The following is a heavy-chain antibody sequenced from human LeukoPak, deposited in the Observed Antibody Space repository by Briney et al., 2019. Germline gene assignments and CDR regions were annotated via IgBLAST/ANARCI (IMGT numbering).Heavy chain of an antibody. V-gene: IGHV3-7*01. CDR1: GFTFSNFW. D-gene: IGHD2-2*01. CDR3: ARDGCTSTTCSTLGGFSS. CDR2: IKQDGFEK. Sequence: PGGSLRLSCAASGFTFSNFWMSWVRQAPGKGLEWVANIKQDGFEKYYVDSVRGRFTISRDNAKNSLSLQMNSLRAEDTAVYYCARDGCTSTTCSTLGGFSSWGQRTLVTVSS. J-gene: IGHJ5*02.